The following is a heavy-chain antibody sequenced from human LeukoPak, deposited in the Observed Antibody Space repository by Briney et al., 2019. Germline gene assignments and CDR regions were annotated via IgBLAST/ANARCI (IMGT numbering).Heavy chain of an antibody. J-gene: IGHJ3*02. V-gene: IGHV4-59*01. CDR1: GGSISSYY. CDR2: IYYSGST. CDR3: ARAGVLYDSNAFDI. Sequence: PSETLSLTCTVSGGSISSYYWSWIRQPPGKGLEWIGYIYYSGSTNYNPSLKSRVTISVDTSKNQFSLKLSSVTAADTAVYYCARAGVLYDSNAFDIWGQGTMVTVFS. D-gene: IGHD3-22*01.